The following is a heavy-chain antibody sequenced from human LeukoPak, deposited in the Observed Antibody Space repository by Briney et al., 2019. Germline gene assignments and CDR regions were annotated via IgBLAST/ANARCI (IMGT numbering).Heavy chain of an antibody. D-gene: IGHD6-13*01. CDR2: IRSKAYGGTT. J-gene: IGHJ4*02. CDR1: EFTFSSYW. V-gene: IGHV3-49*04. Sequence: DPGGSLRLSCAASEFTFSSYWMSWVRQAPGKGLEWVGFIRSKAYGGTTEYAASVKGRFTISRDDSKSIAYLQMNSLKTEDTAVYYCTREIGYSSSSFDYWGQGTLVTVSS. CDR3: TREIGYSSSSFDY.